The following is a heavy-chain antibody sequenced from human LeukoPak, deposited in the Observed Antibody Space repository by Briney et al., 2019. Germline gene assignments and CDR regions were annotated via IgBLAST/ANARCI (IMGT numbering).Heavy chain of an antibody. CDR2: ISAYNGNT. CDR3: ARERAAAGPPHYYYYYGMDV. V-gene: IGHV1-18*01. J-gene: IGHJ6*02. D-gene: IGHD6-13*01. Sequence: ASVNVSCKASGYTFTSYGISWVRQAPGQGLEWMGWISAYNGNTNYAQKLQGRVTMTTDTSTSTAYMELRSLRSDDTAVYYCARERAAAGPPHYYYYYGMDVWGQGTTVTVSS. CDR1: GYTFTSYG.